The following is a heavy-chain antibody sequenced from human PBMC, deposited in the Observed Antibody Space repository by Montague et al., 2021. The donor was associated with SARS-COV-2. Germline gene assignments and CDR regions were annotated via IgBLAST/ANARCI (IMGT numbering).Heavy chain of an antibody. Sequence: SETLSLTCTVSRGSVTSSDYYWAWVRPPPGKGLNWNGSHYNTGTNFYNPALQSRVAISVDMSRNHLSLQLSSVTAADTAVYFCTRPGVRNAFDIWGQGTLVTVSS. CDR1: RGSVTSSDYY. J-gene: IGHJ3*02. CDR2: HYNTGTN. D-gene: IGHD1-14*01. CDR3: TRPGVRNAFDI. V-gene: IGHV4-39*02.